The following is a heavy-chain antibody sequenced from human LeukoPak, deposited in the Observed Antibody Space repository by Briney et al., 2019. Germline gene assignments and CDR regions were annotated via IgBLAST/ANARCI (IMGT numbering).Heavy chain of an antibody. J-gene: IGHJ4*02. D-gene: IGHD5-12*01. CDR1: GGSISSHY. CDR2: IYYSGST. Sequence: ASETLSLTCTVSGGSISSHYWHWIRQPPGKGLEFIGYIYYSGSTDYNPSLKSRVTISVDTSKNQFSLKLSSVTAADTAVYYCATNAGGYREPPFDYWGQGTLVTVSS. V-gene: IGHV4-59*11. CDR3: ATNAGGYREPPFDY.